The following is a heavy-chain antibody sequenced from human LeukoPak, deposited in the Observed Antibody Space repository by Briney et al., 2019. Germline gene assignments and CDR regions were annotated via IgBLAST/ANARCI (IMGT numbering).Heavy chain of an antibody. Sequence: SETLSLTCAVYGGSFSGYYWSWIRQPPGKGLEWIGEINHSGSTNYNPSLKSRVTISVDTSKNQFSLKLSSVTAADTAVYYCAREMVRGVIRNYFDYWGQGTLATVSS. D-gene: IGHD3-10*01. CDR3: AREMVRGVIRNYFDY. J-gene: IGHJ4*02. CDR1: GGSFSGYY. V-gene: IGHV4-34*01. CDR2: INHSGST.